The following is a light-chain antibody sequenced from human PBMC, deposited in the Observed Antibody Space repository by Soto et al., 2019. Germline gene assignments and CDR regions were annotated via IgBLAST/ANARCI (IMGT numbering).Light chain of an antibody. CDR1: QDISNY. CDR3: QQYDNLQLT. Sequence: DIQMTQSPSSLSASVGDRVTITCQASQDISNYLNWYQQKPGKAPKLLIYDASNLETGVPSRFSGSGSGTDFTFTISSLQHEDIDTYYCQQYDNLQLTLGGGTKVDIK. J-gene: IGKJ4*01. CDR2: DAS. V-gene: IGKV1-33*01.